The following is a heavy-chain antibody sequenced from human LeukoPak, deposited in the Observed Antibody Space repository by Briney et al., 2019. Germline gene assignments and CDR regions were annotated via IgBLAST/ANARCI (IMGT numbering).Heavy chain of an antibody. CDR1: GGSISSGGYY. D-gene: IGHD6-13*01. Sequence: SQTLSLTCTVSGGSISSGGYYWSWIRQHPGKGLEWIGYIYYNGSTYYNPSLKSRVTISVDTSKNQFSLKLSSVTAADTAVYYCARGQQLAFDYWGQGTLVTVSS. CDR3: ARGQQLAFDY. J-gene: IGHJ4*02. CDR2: IYYNGST. V-gene: IGHV4-31*03.